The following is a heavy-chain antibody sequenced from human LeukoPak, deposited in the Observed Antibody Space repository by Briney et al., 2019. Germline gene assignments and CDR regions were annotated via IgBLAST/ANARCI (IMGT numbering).Heavy chain of an antibody. CDR2: IYDSGST. V-gene: IGHV4-39*01. J-gene: IGHJ4*02. Sequence: SETLSLTCTVSGGSIRSSYYYWGWIRQPPGKGLEWIGSIYDSGSTYYNPSLKSRVTISVDTSKNQLSLKLSSVTAADTAVYYCARQGYYYGSSGNYWGQGTLVTVSS. CDR3: ARQGYYYGSSGNY. CDR1: GGSIRSSYYY. D-gene: IGHD3-22*01.